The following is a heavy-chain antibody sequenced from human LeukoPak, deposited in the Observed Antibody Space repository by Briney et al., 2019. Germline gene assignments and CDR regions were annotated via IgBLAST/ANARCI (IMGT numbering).Heavy chain of an antibody. CDR3: ARVWSTTGNYMDV. J-gene: IGHJ6*03. V-gene: IGHV1-18*04. Sequence: GASVKVSCKASGYTLTSSFMHWVRQAPGQGLEWMGWISAYNGNTNYAQKLQGRVTMTTDTSTSTAYMELRSLRSDDTAVYYCARVWSTTGNYMDVWGKGTTVTVSS. D-gene: IGHD4-11*01. CDR2: ISAYNGNT. CDR1: GYTLTSSF.